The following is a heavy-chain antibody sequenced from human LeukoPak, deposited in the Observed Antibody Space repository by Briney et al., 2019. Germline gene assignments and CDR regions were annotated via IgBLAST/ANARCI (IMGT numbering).Heavy chain of an antibody. CDR1: GGSISSDY. V-gene: IGHV4-59*01. J-gene: IGHJ3*02. CDR2: IHYSETT. D-gene: IGHD5/OR15-5a*01. Sequence: PSETLSLTCTVSGGSISSDYWSWVRQPPGKGLEWIGYIHYSETTSYNPSLKSRVTISIDTSKNQFSLKLTSVTAADTAVYYCARDKGLPQAFDIWGQGTMVTVSS. CDR3: ARDKGLPQAFDI.